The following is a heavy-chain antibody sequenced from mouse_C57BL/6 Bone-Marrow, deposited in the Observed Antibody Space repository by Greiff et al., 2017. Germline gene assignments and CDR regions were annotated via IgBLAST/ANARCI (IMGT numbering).Heavy chain of an antibody. CDR2: IDPSDSYT. V-gene: IGHV1-69*01. D-gene: IGHD1-1*01. Sequence: VQLQQPGAELVMPGASVTLSCKASGYTFTSYWMHWVKQRPGQGLEWIGEIDPSDSYTNYNQKFKGKSTLTVDKSSSTAYMQLSSLTSEDSAVYYCAYGSSYDYFDYWGQGTTLTVSS. CDR1: GYTFTSYW. CDR3: AYGSSYDYFDY. J-gene: IGHJ2*01.